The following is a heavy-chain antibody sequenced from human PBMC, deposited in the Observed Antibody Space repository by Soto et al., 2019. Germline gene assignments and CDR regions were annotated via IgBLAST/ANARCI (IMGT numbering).Heavy chain of an antibody. CDR1: GGSISSYY. CDR2: IYYSGST. V-gene: IGHV4-59*01. CDR3: ARARAVAGQRDYYYYGMDV. J-gene: IGHJ6*02. Sequence: PSVTQSLSCSVSGGSISSYYGSWIRQPPGRGLEWIGYIYYSGSTNYNPSLKSRVTISVDTSKNQFSLKLSSVTAADTAVYYCARARAVAGQRDYYYYGMDVWGQGTTVTVSS. D-gene: IGHD6-19*01.